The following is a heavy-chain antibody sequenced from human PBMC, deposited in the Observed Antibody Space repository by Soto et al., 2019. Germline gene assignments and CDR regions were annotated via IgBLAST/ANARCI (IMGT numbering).Heavy chain of an antibody. CDR2: MNPNSGNA. V-gene: IGHV1-8*01. CDR1: GYTFTSYD. J-gene: IGHJ6*02. CDR3: ARDAWDSLFYVDLDYYYYGMDV. Sequence: ASVKVSCKASGYTFTSYDISWVRQATGQGLEWMGWMNPNSGNAGYAQKFQGRVTMTRNTSKNQFSLQLNSVTPEDTAVYYCARDAWDSLFYVDLDYYYYGMDVWGQGTTVTVSS. D-gene: IGHD4-17*01.